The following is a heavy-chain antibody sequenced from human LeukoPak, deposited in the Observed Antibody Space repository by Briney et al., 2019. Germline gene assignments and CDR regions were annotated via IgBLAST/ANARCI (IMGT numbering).Heavy chain of an antibody. Sequence: GGSLRLSCTASGFTFSSYAMHWVRQAPGKGLEWVALISYDGINPYYADSVKGRFTFSRDNSKNTLYLQMNSLRPEDTAVYYCARHGGISIFGEAQPGGAFDIWGQGTMVTVSS. V-gene: IGHV3-30-3*01. J-gene: IGHJ3*02. CDR1: GFTFSSYA. CDR3: ARHGGISIFGEAQPGGAFDI. CDR2: ISYDGINP. D-gene: IGHD3-3*01.